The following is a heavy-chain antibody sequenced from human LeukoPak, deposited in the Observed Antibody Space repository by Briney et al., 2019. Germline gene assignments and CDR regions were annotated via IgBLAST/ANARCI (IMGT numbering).Heavy chain of an antibody. CDR3: AREGNVDYGAAFDY. D-gene: IGHD4/OR15-4a*01. V-gene: IGHV3-30*04. CDR1: GFTFSSYA. CDR2: ISYDGSNK. Sequence: GGSLRLSCAASGFTFSSYAMHWVRQAPGKGLEWVAVISYDGSNKYYADSVKGRFTISRDNSKNTLYLQMNSLRAEDTAVYYCAREGNVDYGAAFDYWGQGTLVTVSS. J-gene: IGHJ4*02.